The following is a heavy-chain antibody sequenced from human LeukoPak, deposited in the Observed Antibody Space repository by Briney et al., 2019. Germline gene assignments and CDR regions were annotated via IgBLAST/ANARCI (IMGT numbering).Heavy chain of an antibody. D-gene: IGHD3-22*01. J-gene: IGHJ4*02. CDR3: ARDPLYDSSGYYVR. CDR1: GGSISSGSYY. V-gene: IGHV4-61*02. Sequence: SETLSLTCTVSGGSISSGSYYWSWIRQPAGKGLEWIGRIYTSGSTNYNPSPKSRVTISVDTSKNQFSLKLSSVTAADTAVYYCARDPLYDSSGYYVRWGQGTLVTVSS. CDR2: IYTSGST.